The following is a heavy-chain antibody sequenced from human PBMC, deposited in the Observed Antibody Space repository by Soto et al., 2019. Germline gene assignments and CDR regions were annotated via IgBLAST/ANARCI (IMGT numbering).Heavy chain of an antibody. V-gene: IGHV4-4*02. CDR3: ASRDPGTSVDY. Sequence: SETLFLTCAVSGGSFTSNNWWTWVRQPPGQGLEWIGEIYRTGSTNYNPSLKSRVTISLDKSENQFSLKVTSLTAADTAVYYCASRDPGTSVDYWGQGTLVTVSS. J-gene: IGHJ4*02. CDR2: IYRTGST. CDR1: GGSFTSNNW. D-gene: IGHD1-7*01.